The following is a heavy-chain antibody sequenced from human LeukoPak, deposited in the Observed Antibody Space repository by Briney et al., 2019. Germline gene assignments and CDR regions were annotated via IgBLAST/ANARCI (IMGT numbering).Heavy chain of an antibody. V-gene: IGHV4-61*02. Sequence: SETLSLTCTVSGGSISSGSDYWSWIRQPGGKGLDWIGRIYTSGSTNYNPSLKSRVTISVDTSKNQFSLKLSSVPAADTAVYYCARHMDTTYDAFDIWGQGTMVTVSS. CDR3: ARHMDTTYDAFDI. J-gene: IGHJ3*02. D-gene: IGHD5-18*01. CDR1: GGSISSGSDY. CDR2: IYTSGST.